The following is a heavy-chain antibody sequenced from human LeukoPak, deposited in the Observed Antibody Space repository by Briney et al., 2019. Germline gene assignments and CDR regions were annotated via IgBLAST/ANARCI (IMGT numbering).Heavy chain of an antibody. CDR2: IIPILGIA. D-gene: IGHD3-22*01. V-gene: IGHV1-69*04. CDR1: GGTFSSYA. Sequence: GASVTVSCKASGGTFSSYAISWVRQAPGQGLEWMGRIIPILGIANYAQKFQGRVTITADKSTSTAYMELSSLRSEDTAVYYCARGRHYYDSSGYYGLLNYWGQGTLVTVSS. J-gene: IGHJ4*02. CDR3: ARGRHYYDSSGYYGLLNY.